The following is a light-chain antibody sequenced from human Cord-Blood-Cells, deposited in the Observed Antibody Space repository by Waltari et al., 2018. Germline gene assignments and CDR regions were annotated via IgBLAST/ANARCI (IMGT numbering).Light chain of an antibody. Sequence: QSVLTQPPSASGTPGQRVTISCSESRSNIGSNYVYWYQQLPGTAPTLLIYRNNRRPSGVPYRFSGSKSGTSASLDISGLRSEDDADYYWAAWDDSLSGYVFGTGTKVTVL. CDR3: AAWDDSLSGYV. CDR2: RNN. CDR1: RSNIGSNY. V-gene: IGLV1-47*01. J-gene: IGLJ1*01.